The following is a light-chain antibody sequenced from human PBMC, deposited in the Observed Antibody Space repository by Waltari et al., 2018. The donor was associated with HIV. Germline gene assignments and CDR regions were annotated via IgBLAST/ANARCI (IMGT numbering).Light chain of an antibody. CDR2: DAS. CDR1: QSVSSY. V-gene: IGKV3-11*01. J-gene: IGKJ3*01. Sequence: EIVLTQSPATLSLSPGERATLSCRASQSVSSYLAWYQQKPGQAPRLLIYDASNRATGIPARFSGSGSGTQFTLTIRNLQPEDFATYYCQHLNSFPPFTFGPGTTVDVK. CDR3: QHLNSFPPFT.